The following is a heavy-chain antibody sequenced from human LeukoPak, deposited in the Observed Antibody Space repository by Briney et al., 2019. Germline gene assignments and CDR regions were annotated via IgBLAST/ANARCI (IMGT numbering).Heavy chain of an antibody. CDR2: ISGYNDKT. CDR3: ARQYYYDSNGLPDY. Sequence: ASVKVSCKASGYTVSSYGISWVRQAPGQRLEWMGWISGYNDKTHYAQKFHGRVTLTTDTSTSTAYMELRSLRSDDTAVYYCARQYYYDSNGLPDYWGQGTLVTVSS. J-gene: IGHJ4*02. CDR1: GYTVSSYG. D-gene: IGHD3-22*01. V-gene: IGHV1-18*04.